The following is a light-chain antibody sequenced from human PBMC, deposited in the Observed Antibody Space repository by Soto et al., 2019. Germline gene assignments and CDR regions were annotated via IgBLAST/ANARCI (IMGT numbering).Light chain of an antibody. Sequence: DIVMTQSPLSLSVTPGEPASISCKSSQSLLHTNGYTYLDWYLQKPGQSPQLLIYLVSNRASGVXDXXSGSGSGTDFTLKISKVEAEDVGVYYCMEALQTPLTFGGGTRVEI. CDR1: QSLLHTNGYTY. J-gene: IGKJ4*01. CDR3: MEALQTPLT. CDR2: LVS. V-gene: IGKV2-28*01.